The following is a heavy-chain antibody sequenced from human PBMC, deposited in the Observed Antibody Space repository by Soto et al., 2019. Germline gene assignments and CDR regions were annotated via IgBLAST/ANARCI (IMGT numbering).Heavy chain of an antibody. CDR2: IHHRGTT. J-gene: IGHJ4*02. Sequence: TLSLTCAVYVWSFSAYYWSWIRQPPGKGLEWIGNIHHRGTTYYTPSLKSRATISLDTSKNLFSLNLTSVTAADTAVYYCARTTYFDFWTSHYFDLWGRGTLVTVSS. CDR3: ARTTYFDFWTSHYFDL. V-gene: IGHV4-34*01. CDR1: VWSFSAYY. D-gene: IGHD3-3*01.